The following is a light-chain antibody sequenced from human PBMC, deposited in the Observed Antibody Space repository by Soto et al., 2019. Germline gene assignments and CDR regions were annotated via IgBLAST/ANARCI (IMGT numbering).Light chain of an antibody. CDR3: SSYTSSSTLLYV. J-gene: IGLJ1*01. V-gene: IGLV2-14*01. CDR2: DVS. CDR1: SSDVGGYNY. Sequence: QSVLTQPASVSGSPGQSITISCTGTSSDVGGYNYVSWYQQHPGKAPKLMIYDVSNRPSGVSNRFSGSKSGNTASLTISGLQAEDEADYYCSSYTSSSTLLYVFGTGTKVTVI.